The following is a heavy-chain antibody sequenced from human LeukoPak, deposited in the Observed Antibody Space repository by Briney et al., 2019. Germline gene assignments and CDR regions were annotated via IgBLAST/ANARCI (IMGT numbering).Heavy chain of an antibody. CDR2: VSHSGKT. Sequence: ASETLSLTCTASGDSVTNNFWNWTRQSPGKGLEWIGFVSHSGKTNSNPALTSRVNISLDTSENRLSLNLSSVTTADTAVYYCARAGTTLFGVILNFDSWGQGTLVTVSS. J-gene: IGHJ4*02. CDR1: GDSVTNNF. V-gene: IGHV4-59*02. CDR3: ARAGTTLFGVILNFDS. D-gene: IGHD3-10*01.